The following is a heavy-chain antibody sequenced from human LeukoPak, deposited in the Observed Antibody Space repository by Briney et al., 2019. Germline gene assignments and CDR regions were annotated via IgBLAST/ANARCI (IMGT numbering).Heavy chain of an antibody. CDR3: ARDRPGDV. CDR2: ISSNGDST. Sequence: GGSLRLSCAASGFTFSSYEMHWVRQAPGKGLEYVSAISSNGDSTYYANFVKGRFIISRDNSKNALYLQMGSLRPEDMAVYYCARDRPGDVWGEGTTVTVSS. CDR1: GFTFSSYE. J-gene: IGHJ6*04. V-gene: IGHV3-64*01.